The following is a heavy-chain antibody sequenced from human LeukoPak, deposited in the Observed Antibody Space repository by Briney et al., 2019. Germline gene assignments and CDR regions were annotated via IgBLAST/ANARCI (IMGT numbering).Heavy chain of an antibody. CDR3: ARAPDYDDY. V-gene: IGHV4-34*01. CDR1: GFTFSSYA. CDR2: INHSGST. Sequence: PGGSLRLSCAASGFTFSSYAMSWVRQPPGKGLEWIGEINHSGSTNYNPSLKSRVTISIDTSKNQFSLKLSSVTAADTAVYYCARAPDYDDYWGQGTLVTVSS. J-gene: IGHJ4*02.